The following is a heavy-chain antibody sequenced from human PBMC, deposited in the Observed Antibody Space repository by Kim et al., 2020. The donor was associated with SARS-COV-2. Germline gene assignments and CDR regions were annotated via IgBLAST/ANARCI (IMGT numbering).Heavy chain of an antibody. D-gene: IGHD2-2*01. CDR1: GFTFRSSA. CDR3: ASLIASSSSDY. Sequence: GGSLRLSCAASGFTFRSSAMHWVRQAPGKGLEWVAVISYDGSNEYYTDSVKGRFTISRDNSKNTLYLQMNSLRAEDTAVYYCASLIASSSSDYWGQGTLVTVSS. CDR2: ISYDGSNE. V-gene: IGHV3-30-3*01. J-gene: IGHJ4*02.